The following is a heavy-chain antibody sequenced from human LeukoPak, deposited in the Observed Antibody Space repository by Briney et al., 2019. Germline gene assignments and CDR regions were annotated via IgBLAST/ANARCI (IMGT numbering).Heavy chain of an antibody. CDR3: ARGARDFWSGNGDY. J-gene: IGHJ4*02. V-gene: IGHV1-2*06. CDR2: INPNSGGT. Sequence: VASVKVPCKASGYTFTGYYMHWVRQAPGQGLEWMGRINPNSGGTNYARKFQGRVTMTRDTSISTAYMELSRLRSDDTAVYYCARGARDFWSGNGDYWGQGILVTVSS. CDR1: GYTFTGYY. D-gene: IGHD3-3*01.